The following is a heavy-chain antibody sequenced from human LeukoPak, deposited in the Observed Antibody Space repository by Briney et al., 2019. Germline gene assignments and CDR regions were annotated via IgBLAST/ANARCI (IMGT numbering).Heavy chain of an antibody. CDR3: AKEIDTLGTNAFDI. V-gene: IGHV3-43*02. D-gene: IGHD2-15*01. CDR1: GFTFDDYA. CDR2: ISGDGGST. J-gene: IGHJ3*02. Sequence: PGGSLRLSCAASGFTFDDYAMHWVRQAPGKGLEWVSLISGDGGSTCYADSVRGRFTISRDNSKNSLYLQMDSLRTEDTAFYYCAKEIDTLGTNAFDIWGQGTMVTVSS.